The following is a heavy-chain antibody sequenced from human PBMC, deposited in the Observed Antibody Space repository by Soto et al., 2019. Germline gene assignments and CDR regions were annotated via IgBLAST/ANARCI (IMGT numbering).Heavy chain of an antibody. Sequence: GGSLRLSCAAPGFTFSSYAMSWVRQAPGKGLEWVSAISGSGGSTYYADSVKGRFTISRDNSKNTLYLQMNSLRAEDTAVYYCARENYDFWSGYSFDYWGQGTLVTVSS. CDR1: GFTFSSYA. J-gene: IGHJ4*02. CDR2: ISGSGGST. CDR3: ARENYDFWSGYSFDY. D-gene: IGHD3-3*01. V-gene: IGHV3-23*01.